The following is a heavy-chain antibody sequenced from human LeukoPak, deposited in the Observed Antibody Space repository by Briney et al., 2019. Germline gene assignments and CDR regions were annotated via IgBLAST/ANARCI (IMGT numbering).Heavy chain of an antibody. V-gene: IGHV1-2*04. J-gene: IGHJ6*04. CDR2: INPNSGGT. CDR3: ARGKIAAAGTKYYGMDV. CDR1: GYTFTGYY. D-gene: IGHD6-13*01. Sequence: ASVKVSCKASGYTFTGYYMHWVRQAPGQGLEWMGWINPNSGGTNYAQKFQGWVTMTRDTSISTAYMELSRLRSDDTAVYYCARGKIAAAGTKYYGMDVWGEGTTVTVSS.